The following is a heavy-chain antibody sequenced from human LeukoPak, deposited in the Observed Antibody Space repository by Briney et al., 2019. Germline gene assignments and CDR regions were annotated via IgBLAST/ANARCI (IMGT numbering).Heavy chain of an antibody. D-gene: IGHD1-26*01. Sequence: QPGGTLRLSCAASGFTFSGSAMHWVRQASGKGLEWVGRIRSKASSYATAYAASVKGRFTISRDDSKNTAYLQMNSLKTEDTAVYYCTRPKVGATSSGRGNAFDIWGQGTMVTVSS. CDR1: GFTFSGSA. J-gene: IGHJ3*02. V-gene: IGHV3-73*01. CDR3: TRPKVGATSSGRGNAFDI. CDR2: IRSKASSYAT.